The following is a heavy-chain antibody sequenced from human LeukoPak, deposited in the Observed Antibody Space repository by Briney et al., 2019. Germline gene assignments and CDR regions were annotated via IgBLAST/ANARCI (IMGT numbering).Heavy chain of an antibody. J-gene: IGHJ4*02. D-gene: IGHD6-13*01. V-gene: IGHV3-21*04. CDR2: ISSSSNYI. CDR3: ASSSSSEIDY. CDR1: GFTFNNYC. Sequence: GGSLRLSCAASGFTFNNYCMNWVRQAPGKGLEWVSSISSSSNYIYYADSVKGRFTISRDNAKNSLYLQMSNLRAEDTAVYYCASSSSSEIDYWGQGTLVTVSS.